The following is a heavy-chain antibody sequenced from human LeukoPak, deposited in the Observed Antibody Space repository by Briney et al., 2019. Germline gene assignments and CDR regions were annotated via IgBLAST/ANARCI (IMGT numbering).Heavy chain of an antibody. D-gene: IGHD3-22*01. CDR2: IKQDGSEK. J-gene: IGHJ6*03. CDR3: ARAPRSSGYYSYYYYMDV. V-gene: IGHV3-7*01. Sequence: GGSLRLSCAASGFTFSSYWMSWVRQAPGKGLEWVANIKQDGSEKYYVDSVKGRFTISRDNAKNSLYLQMNSLRAEDTAVYYCARAPRSSGYYSYYYYMDVWGKGTTVTVSS. CDR1: GFTFSSYW.